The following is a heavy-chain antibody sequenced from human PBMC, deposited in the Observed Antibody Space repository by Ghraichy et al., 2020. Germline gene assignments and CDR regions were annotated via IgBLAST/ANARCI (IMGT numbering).Heavy chain of an antibody. CDR2: IRGSDTTT. CDR1: GFTFSYYE. J-gene: IGHJ3*02. Sequence: GESLNISCAASGFTFSYYEMNWVRQAPGKGLEWVSYIRGSDTTTNYADSVRGRFTISRDNTKNSLYLQMNSLRAEDTAVYYCARGGGIGYNYNAFDIWGQGTMVTVSS. V-gene: IGHV3-48*03. CDR3: ARGGGIGYNYNAFDI. D-gene: IGHD5-24*01.